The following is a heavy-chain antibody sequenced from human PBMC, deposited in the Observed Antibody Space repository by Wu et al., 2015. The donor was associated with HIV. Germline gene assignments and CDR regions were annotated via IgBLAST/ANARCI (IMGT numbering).Heavy chain of an antibody. CDR1: GDTFSSYA. J-gene: IGHJ3*02. CDR2: IIPIFGTA. D-gene: IGHD1-26*01. Sequence: QVQLVQSGAEVKKPGSSVKVSCKASGDTFSSYAISWVRQAPGQGLEWMGGIIPIFGTANYAQKFQGRVTITTDESTSTAYMELSSLRSEDTAVYYCARDLLYVGGSYFHAFDIWGQGTMVTVSS. CDR3: ARDLLYVGGSYFHAFDI. V-gene: IGHV1-69*05.